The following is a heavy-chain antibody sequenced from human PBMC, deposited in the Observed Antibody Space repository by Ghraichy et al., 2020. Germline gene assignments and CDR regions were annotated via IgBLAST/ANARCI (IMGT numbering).Heavy chain of an antibody. J-gene: IGHJ6*02. CDR2: VSGSGGNT. Sequence: GGSLRLSCAASGFTFSSYAMSWVRQAPGKGLEWVSTVSGSGGNTYYADSVKGRFTISRDNSKNTLYLQMNTLRAEDTAVFYCAKGRKYIDFWSGYSKDGMDGWGQGTTVTVSS. D-gene: IGHD3-3*01. CDR3: AKGRKYIDFWSGYSKDGMDG. CDR1: GFTFSSYA. V-gene: IGHV3-23*01.